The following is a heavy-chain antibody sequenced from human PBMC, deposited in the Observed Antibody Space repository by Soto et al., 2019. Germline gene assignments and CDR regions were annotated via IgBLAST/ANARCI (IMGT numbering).Heavy chain of an antibody. CDR3: ASLIAAAGDFDY. Sequence: GGSLRLSCAASGFTFSSYWMHWVRQAPGKGLVWVSRINSDGSSTSYADSVKGRFTISRGNAKNTLYLQMNSLRAEDTAVYYCASLIAAAGDFDYWGQGTLVTVSS. CDR2: INSDGSST. D-gene: IGHD6-13*01. CDR1: GFTFSSYW. V-gene: IGHV3-74*01. J-gene: IGHJ4*02.